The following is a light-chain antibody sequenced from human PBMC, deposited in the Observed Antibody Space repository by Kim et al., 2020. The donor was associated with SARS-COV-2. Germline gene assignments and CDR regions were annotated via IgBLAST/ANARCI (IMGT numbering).Light chain of an antibody. CDR3: QQYHNWPMYT. CDR2: GAS. Sequence: VSPGERVTPSCRASQSINSNLAWFQQRPGQAPRFLIYGASTRATGIPARFSGSGSGTEFSLTITSLQPEDFAVYYCQQYHNWPMYTFGQGTKLEI. V-gene: IGKV3-15*01. J-gene: IGKJ2*01. CDR1: QSINSN.